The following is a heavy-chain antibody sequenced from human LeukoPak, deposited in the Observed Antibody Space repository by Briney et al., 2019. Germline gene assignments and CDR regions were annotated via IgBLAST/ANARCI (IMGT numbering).Heavy chain of an antibody. D-gene: IGHD4-23*01. Sequence: SVEVSCKASGGTFSNYAINWVRQAPGQGLEWMGGIIPIFGKANYAQKFQGRVTITADESTRTAYMELSSLRSEDTAVYYCARGWLAETTVVTPYNYWGRGTLVSVSS. V-gene: IGHV1-69*13. CDR3: ARGWLAETTVVTPYNY. J-gene: IGHJ4*02. CDR1: GGTFSNYA. CDR2: IIPIFGKA.